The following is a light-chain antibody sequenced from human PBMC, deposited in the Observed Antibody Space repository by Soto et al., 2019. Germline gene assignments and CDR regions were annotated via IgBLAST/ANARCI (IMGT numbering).Light chain of an antibody. Sequence: QSVLTQPPSVSAAPGQKVTISCSGSSSNIGKNFVSWYQQFPGTAPKVLIHENNKRLSWIPDRFSGYKSGTSVTLGITGLQTGDEAFYYCASWESSLYGVVFGGGTKLTVL. J-gene: IGLJ2*01. CDR1: SSNIGKNF. V-gene: IGLV1-51*02. CDR3: ASWESSLYGVV. CDR2: ENN.